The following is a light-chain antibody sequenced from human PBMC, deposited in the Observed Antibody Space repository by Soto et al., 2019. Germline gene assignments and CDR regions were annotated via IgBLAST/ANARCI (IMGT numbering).Light chain of an antibody. CDR1: QGISSA. J-gene: IGKJ5*01. V-gene: IGKV1D-13*01. CDR3: HQFNNYTIT. Sequence: AIQLTQSPSSLSASVGDRVTITCRASQGISSALAWYQQKPGKAPKLLIYDASSLESGVPSRFSGSGSGTDFTLTISSLQPEDFATYYCHQFNNYTITFGQGTRLEIK. CDR2: DAS.